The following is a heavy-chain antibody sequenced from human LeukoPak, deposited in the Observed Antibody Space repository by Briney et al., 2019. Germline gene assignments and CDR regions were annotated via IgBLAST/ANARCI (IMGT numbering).Heavy chain of an antibody. CDR2: INPNSGGT. D-gene: IGHD5-12*01. J-gene: IGHJ4*02. CDR1: GYTFTAYY. CDR3: AREDIVATTPLDY. Sequence: ASVKVSCKASGYTFTAYYIHWVRQAPGQGLEWMGWINPNSGGTNYAQKFQGRVTMTRDTSISTAYMELSRLRSDDTAVYYCAREDIVATTPLDYWGQGTLVTVSS. V-gene: IGHV1-2*02.